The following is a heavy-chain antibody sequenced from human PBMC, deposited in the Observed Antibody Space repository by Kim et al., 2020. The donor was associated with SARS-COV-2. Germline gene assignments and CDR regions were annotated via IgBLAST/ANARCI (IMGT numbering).Heavy chain of an antibody. CDR1: GFAFSSFA. V-gene: IGHV3-23*01. CDR3: AKCSYYDSVSFDF. CDR2: ISSYGSNT. D-gene: IGHD3-10*01. Sequence: GGSLRLSCAASGFAFSSFAMGWVRQAPGKGLQWVSFISSYGSNTYYSDSVKGRITISRDDSKNTVYLQMNSLRAEDTALYYCAKCSYYDSVSFDFWGQGT. J-gene: IGHJ4*02.